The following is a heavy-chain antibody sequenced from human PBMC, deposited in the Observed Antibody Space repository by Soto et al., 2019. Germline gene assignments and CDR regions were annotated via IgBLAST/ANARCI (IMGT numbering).Heavy chain of an antibody. CDR2: IDPGDSST. D-gene: IGHD1-26*01. CDR1: GYSFTTYW. J-gene: IGHJ6*02. V-gene: IGHV5-10-1*01. CDR3: ARLEKWYYNYYGLDV. Sequence: GESLKISCHGSGYSFTTYWISWVRQMPGKGLEWMGKIDPGDSSTNYSPSFRGHITISVDRSINTAHLQFSSLKAADTAVYYCARLEKWYYNYYGLDVWGQGTMVTVSS.